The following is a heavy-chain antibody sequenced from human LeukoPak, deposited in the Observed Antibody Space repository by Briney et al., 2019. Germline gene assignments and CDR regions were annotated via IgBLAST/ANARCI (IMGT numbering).Heavy chain of an antibody. V-gene: IGHV3-48*03. CDR3: ARQFYDSSGLDY. CDR1: GFTFSSYE. Sequence: GGSLRLSCAASGFTFSSYEMNWVRQAPGKGLEWVSYISSSGSTIYYADSVKGRFTFSRDNAKNSLYLQMNSLRAEDTAVYYCARQFYDSSGLDYWGQGTLVTVSS. CDR2: ISSSGSTI. D-gene: IGHD3-22*01. J-gene: IGHJ4*02.